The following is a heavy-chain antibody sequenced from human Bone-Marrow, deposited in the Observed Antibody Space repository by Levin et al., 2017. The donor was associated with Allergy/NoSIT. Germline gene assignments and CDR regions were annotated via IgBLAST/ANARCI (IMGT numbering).Heavy chain of an antibody. CDR2: IYWDDDK. J-gene: IGHJ4*02. D-gene: IGHD2-21*02. V-gene: IGHV2-5*02. CDR1: GFSLTTSGEA. Sequence: ESGPTLVKPTQTLTVTCTFSGFSLTTSGEAVGWIRQPPGKALEWLALIYWDDDKRYSPSLKGRLIIMKDTSKNQVVLTMTDMDPVDTATYFCAHEQKCGGDCYPMSNYFDRWGQGILVTVSS. CDR3: AHEQKCGGDCYPMSNYFDR.